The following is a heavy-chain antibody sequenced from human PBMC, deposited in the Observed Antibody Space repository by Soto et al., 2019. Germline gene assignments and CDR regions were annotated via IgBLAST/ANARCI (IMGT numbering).Heavy chain of an antibody. D-gene: IGHD6-19*01. CDR2: ISTFNGNA. V-gene: IGHV1-18*04. J-gene: IGHJ4*02. CDR3: ARLHGYSSGWYDY. Sequence: QVQLVQSGAEVKKPGASVKVSCKASGYTLSSNGVSWVRQAPGQGLEWMGWISTFNGNAHYAQKFQGRVTMTTDTSTNTAYMELTSLSSDDTAVYYCARLHGYSSGWYDYWGQGTVVTVSS. CDR1: GYTLSSNG.